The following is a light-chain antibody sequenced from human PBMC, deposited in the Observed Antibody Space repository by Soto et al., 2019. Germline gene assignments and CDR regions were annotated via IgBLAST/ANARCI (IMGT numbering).Light chain of an antibody. CDR1: QGIINY. CDR3: QQLFMYPPT. V-gene: IGKV1-9*01. J-gene: IGKJ3*01. CDR2: GAS. Sequence: IQLTQSPSSLSASMGDRVTITCRVSQGIINYLAWYQQKPGKAPKLLIYGASTLQGGVPSRFSGSASGTDFTLTVSSLQPEDLATYYCQQLFMYPPTFGPGTKVDIK.